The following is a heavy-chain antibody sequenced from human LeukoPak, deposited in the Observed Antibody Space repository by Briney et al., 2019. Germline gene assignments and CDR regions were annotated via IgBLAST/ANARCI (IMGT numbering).Heavy chain of an antibody. V-gene: IGHV3-23*01. CDR1: GLTFSSYA. CDR3: AKEGLIVVVPGDYYGMDV. CDR2: ISGSGGST. Sequence: GGSLRLSCAASGLTFSSYAMSWVRQAPGKGLEWVSAISGSGGSTYYADSVKGRFTISRDNSKNTLYLQMNSLRAEDTAVYYCAKEGLIVVVPGDYYGMDVWGQGTTVTVSS. D-gene: IGHD2-2*01. J-gene: IGHJ6*02.